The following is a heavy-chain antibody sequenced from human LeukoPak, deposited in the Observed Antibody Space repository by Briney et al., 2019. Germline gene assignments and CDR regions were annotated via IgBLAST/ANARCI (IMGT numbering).Heavy chain of an antibody. D-gene: IGHD5-12*01. CDR2: INRDGSAT. J-gene: IGHJ5*02. Sequence: PGGPLRLSCGASGFTFRTSWMHWVRQAPGKGLMWVSFINRDGSATSHADSVKGRFTISRDNAKNMVYLQMNRLSEEDTAVYYCATDREYSQEPWGQGTLVIVSS. CDR1: GFTFRTSW. V-gene: IGHV3-74*01. CDR3: ATDREYSQEP.